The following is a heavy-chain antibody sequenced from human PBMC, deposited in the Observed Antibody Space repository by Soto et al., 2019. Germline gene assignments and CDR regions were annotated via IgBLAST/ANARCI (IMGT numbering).Heavy chain of an antibody. D-gene: IGHD1-1*01. CDR1: DGSLSDDY. Sequence: QVQLQQWGAGLLEPSETLSLTCAVYDGSLSDDYYTWTRQSPGKGLEWIGEIHPSGSTYYNPFLKTRVTLSQDTSKKQFSLNLISVTAADTGEYYCSRGNDAYKGGRTWGQGTLVTVSS. J-gene: IGHJ5*02. CDR2: IHPSGST. V-gene: IGHV4-34*02. CDR3: SRGNDAYKGGRT.